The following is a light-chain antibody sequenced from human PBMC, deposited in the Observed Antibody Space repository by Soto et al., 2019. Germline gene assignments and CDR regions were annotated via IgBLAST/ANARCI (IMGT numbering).Light chain of an antibody. CDR3: QQRSDWPST. CDR1: QSVSSY. J-gene: IGKJ4*01. CDR2: DAS. V-gene: IGKV3-11*01. Sequence: EIVLTQSPATLSLSPGNRATLSCRASQSVSSYLAWYQQKPGKAPRLLIYDASTRATGNPARFSGSGSGTDFTLTITGLEPEDFAVYYCQQRSDWPSTFGGGTKVEIK.